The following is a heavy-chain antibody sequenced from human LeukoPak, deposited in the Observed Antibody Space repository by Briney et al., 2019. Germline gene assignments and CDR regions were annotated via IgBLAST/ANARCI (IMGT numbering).Heavy chain of an antibody. D-gene: IGHD3-9*01. J-gene: IGHJ5*01. CDR1: GDSLSSGGYY. Sequence: PSETLSLTCTVSGDSLSSGGYYWSWLRQQAGTGLEWHGYIYHSGSTHNNPSLKTPFTISVAMSKNQFSLKLSSVTAADTAMYYCASLRYLDWLPRWFDSWGQGTLVTVSS. CDR3: ASLRYLDWLPRWFDS. CDR2: IYHSGST. V-gene: IGHV4-31*01.